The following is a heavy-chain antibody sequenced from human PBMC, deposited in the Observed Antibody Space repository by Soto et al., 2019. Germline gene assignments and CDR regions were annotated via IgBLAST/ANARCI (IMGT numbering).Heavy chain of an antibody. CDR1: GFTVSSNY. D-gene: IGHD5-18*01. V-gene: IGHV3-53*01. CDR2: IYSGGST. J-gene: IGHJ3*02. CDR3: ARARGYSYGSTHAFDI. Sequence: EVQLVESGGGLIQPGGSLRLSCAASGFTVSSNYMSWVRQAPGKGLEWVSVIYSGGSTYYVDSVKGRFTISRDNSKNTLYLKMISHRAKDTAVSYCARARGYSYGSTHAFDIWGQGTMVTVSS.